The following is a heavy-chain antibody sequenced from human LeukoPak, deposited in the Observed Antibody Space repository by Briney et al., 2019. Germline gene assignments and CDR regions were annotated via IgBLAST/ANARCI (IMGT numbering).Heavy chain of an antibody. J-gene: IGHJ4*02. CDR3: ARAGYYYDSSGFSDY. CDR2: INHSGST. V-gene: IGHV4-34*01. Sequence: SETLSLTCAVYGGSFSGYYWSWIRQPPGKGLEWIGEINHSGSTNYNPSLKSRVTISVDTSKNQFSLKLSSVTAADTAVYYCARAGYYYDSSGFSDYWGQGTLATVSS. CDR1: GGSFSGYY. D-gene: IGHD3-22*01.